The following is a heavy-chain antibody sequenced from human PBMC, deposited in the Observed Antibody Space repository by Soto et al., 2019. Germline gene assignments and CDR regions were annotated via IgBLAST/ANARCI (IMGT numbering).Heavy chain of an antibody. CDR1: GGSISSYY. D-gene: IGHD3-22*01. V-gene: IGHV4-59*01. CDR3: ARSEYYYDSSGYYHSDLAYWFDP. Sequence: SETLSLTCTVSGGSISSYYWSWIRQPPGKGLEWIGYIYYSGSTNYNPSLKSRVTISVDTSKNQFSLKLSSVTAADTAVYYCARSEYYYDSSGYYHSDLAYWFDPWGQGTLVTVSS. J-gene: IGHJ5*02. CDR2: IYYSGST.